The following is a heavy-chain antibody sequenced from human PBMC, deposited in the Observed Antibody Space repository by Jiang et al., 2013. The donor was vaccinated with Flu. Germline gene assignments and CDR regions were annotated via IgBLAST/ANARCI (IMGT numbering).Heavy chain of an antibody. CDR3: AKDRTRAYASGAFDI. Sequence: VQLVESGGGLVQPGRSLRLSCEAFGFTFSNYAMHWVRRAPGKGLEWVAVISFDGRNTNYADSGKGRFTISRDNSKNMLYLEIDSLRVEDSAVFHCAKDRTRAYASGAFDIWGRGTMVAVSS. CDR1: GFTFSNYA. D-gene: IGHD2-2*01. CDR2: ISFDGRNT. V-gene: IGHV3-30*04. J-gene: IGHJ3*02.